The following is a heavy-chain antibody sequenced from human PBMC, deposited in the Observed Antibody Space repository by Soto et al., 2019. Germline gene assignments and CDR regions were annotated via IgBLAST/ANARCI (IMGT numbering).Heavy chain of an antibody. D-gene: IGHD2-2*02. CDR2: MNPNSGNT. CDR3: ARGGKRSCSSTSCYRIDY. Sequence: QVQLVQSGAEVKKPGASVKVACKAAGYTFTSYDINWVRQATGQGLEWMGWMNPNSGNTGYAQKLQGRVTMTRNTSIRTAYMELSSMRSEDTAVYYCARGGKRSCSSTSCYRIDYWGQGTLVTVSS. CDR1: GYTFTSYD. J-gene: IGHJ4*02. V-gene: IGHV1-8*01.